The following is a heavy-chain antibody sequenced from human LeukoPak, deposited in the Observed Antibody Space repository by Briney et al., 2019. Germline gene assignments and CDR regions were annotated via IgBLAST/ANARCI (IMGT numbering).Heavy chain of an antibody. Sequence: SETLSLTCTVSGGSISSSSYYWGWIRQPPGKGLEWIGSIYYSGSTYYNPSLKSRVTISVDTSKNQFSLKLSSVTAADTAVYYCASFLSGWDYWGQGTLVTVSS. V-gene: IGHV4-39*01. CDR1: GGSISSSSYY. D-gene: IGHD6-19*01. CDR2: IYYSGST. CDR3: ASFLSGWDY. J-gene: IGHJ4*02.